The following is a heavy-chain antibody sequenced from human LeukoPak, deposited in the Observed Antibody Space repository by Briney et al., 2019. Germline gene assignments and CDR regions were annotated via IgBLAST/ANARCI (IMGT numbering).Heavy chain of an antibody. V-gene: IGHV1-18*01. CDR3: AHPLPDYYGSGSYSLGY. Sequence: ASVKVSCKASGYTFTSYGISWVRQAPGQGLEWMGWISAYNGNTNYAQKLQGRVTMTTDTSTSTAYMELRSLRSDDTAVYYCAHPLPDYYGSGSYSLGYWGQGALVTVSS. J-gene: IGHJ4*02. CDR1: GYTFTSYG. CDR2: ISAYNGNT. D-gene: IGHD3-10*01.